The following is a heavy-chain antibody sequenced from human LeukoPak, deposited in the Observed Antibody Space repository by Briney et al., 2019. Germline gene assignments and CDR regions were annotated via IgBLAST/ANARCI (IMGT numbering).Heavy chain of an antibody. Sequence: PSETLSLTCTVSGGSISSYYWSWIRQPPGKGLEWIGYIYYSGSTNYNPSLKSRVTISVDTSKNQFSLKLSSVTAADTAVYYCARDHSKYYDFWSGYFTWFDPWGQGTLVTVSS. CDR3: ARDHSKYYDFWSGYFTWFDP. CDR2: IYYSGST. V-gene: IGHV4-59*12. J-gene: IGHJ5*02. D-gene: IGHD3-3*01. CDR1: GGSISSYY.